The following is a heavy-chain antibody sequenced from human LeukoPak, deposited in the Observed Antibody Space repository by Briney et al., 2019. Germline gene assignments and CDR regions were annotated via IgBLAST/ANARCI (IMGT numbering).Heavy chain of an antibody. CDR3: AIYYDSSGYYSPFDY. CDR2: ISYDGSNK. V-gene: IGHV3-30*03. Sequence: SXRLSCAASGFTFSSYGMHWVRQAPGKGLEWVAVISYDGSNKYYADSVKGGFTISRDNSKNTLYLQMNSLRAEDTAVYYCAIYYDSSGYYSPFDYWGQGTLVTVSS. J-gene: IGHJ4*02. D-gene: IGHD3-22*01. CDR1: GFTFSSYG.